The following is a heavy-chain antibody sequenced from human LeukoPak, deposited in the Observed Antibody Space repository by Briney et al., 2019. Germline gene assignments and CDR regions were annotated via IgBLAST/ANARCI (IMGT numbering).Heavy chain of an antibody. CDR3: ARDTGAARPYYFDY. CDR1: GFTFSSYS. D-gene: IGHD6-6*01. Sequence: GGSLRLSCAASGFTFSSYSMNWVRQAPGKGLEWVSSISSSSSYIYYTDSVKGRFTISRDNAKNSLYLQINSLRAEDTAVYYCARDTGAARPYYFDYWGQGTLVTVSS. V-gene: IGHV3-21*01. J-gene: IGHJ4*02. CDR2: ISSSSSYI.